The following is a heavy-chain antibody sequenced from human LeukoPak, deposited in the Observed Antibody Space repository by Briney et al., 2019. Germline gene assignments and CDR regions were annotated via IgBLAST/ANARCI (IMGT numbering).Heavy chain of an antibody. V-gene: IGHV3-23*01. CDR2: VSGSGGNT. D-gene: IGHD3-22*01. CDR3: AKSTYDSSGYYYGNDAFDN. CDR1: GFTFSSYA. Sequence: PGGSLRLSCAASGFTFSSYAMTWVRQAPGKGLEWVSGVSGSGGNTYYADSVRGRFTISRDNSKNTLYLQMNSLRAEDTAVCHCAKSTYDSSGYYYGNDAFDNWDQGTMVTVSS. J-gene: IGHJ3*02.